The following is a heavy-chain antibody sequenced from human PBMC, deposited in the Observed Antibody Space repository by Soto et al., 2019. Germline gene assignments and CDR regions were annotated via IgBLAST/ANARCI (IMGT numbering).Heavy chain of an antibody. CDR2: ISYDGSNK. CDR1: GFTFSSYG. Sequence: ESGGGVVHPGRSLRLSCAASGFTFSSYGMHWVRQAPGKGLEWVAVISYDGSNKYYADSVKGRFTISRDNSKNTLYLQMNSLRAEDTAVYYCANLHSIAVAGGFDYWGQGTLVTVSS. V-gene: IGHV3-30*18. CDR3: ANLHSIAVAGGFDY. J-gene: IGHJ4*02. D-gene: IGHD6-19*01.